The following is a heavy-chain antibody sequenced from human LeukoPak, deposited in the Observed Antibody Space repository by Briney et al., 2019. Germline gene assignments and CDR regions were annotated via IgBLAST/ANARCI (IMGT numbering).Heavy chain of an antibody. CDR1: GFTFSNAW. V-gene: IGHV3-15*01. D-gene: IGHD5-12*01. CDR3: TTGESGIVTTIRIEPDAFDI. Sequence: GGSLRLSCAASGFTFSNAWMSWVRQVAGKGLEWVGRIKSKIDGGTTDYAAPVKGRFTISRDDSKNTLYMQMNSLKTEDAAVYYCTTGESGIVTTIRIEPDAFDIWGQGTMVTVSS. J-gene: IGHJ3*02. CDR2: IKSKIDGGTT.